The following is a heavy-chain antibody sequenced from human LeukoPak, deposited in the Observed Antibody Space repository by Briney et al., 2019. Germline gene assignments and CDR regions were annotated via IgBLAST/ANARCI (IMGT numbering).Heavy chain of an antibody. V-gene: IGHV3-30*18. Sequence: PGGSLRLSCAASGFTFSSYGMHWVRQAPGKGLEWVAVISCDGSNKYYADSVKGRFTISRDNSKNTLYLQMNSLRAEDTAVYYCAKPGGYDSSGYYYVSGSLYFDYWGQGTLVTVSS. CDR3: AKPGGYDSSGYYYVSGSLYFDY. CDR1: GFTFSSYG. D-gene: IGHD3-22*01. CDR2: ISCDGSNK. J-gene: IGHJ4*02.